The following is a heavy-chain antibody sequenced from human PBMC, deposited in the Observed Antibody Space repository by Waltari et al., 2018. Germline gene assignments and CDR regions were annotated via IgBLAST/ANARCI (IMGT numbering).Heavy chain of an antibody. Sequence: QVQLVQSGAEVKKPGASVKVSCKASGYTFTGYYMHWVRQAPGQGLEWMGRINPNSGGTNYAQKFQGRVTMTRDTSISTAYMELSRLRSDDTAVYYCARDAISPYYYYYMDVWGKGTTVTVSS. J-gene: IGHJ6*03. CDR1: GYTFTGYY. CDR3: ARDAISPYYYYYMDV. V-gene: IGHV1-2*06. CDR2: INPNSGGT. D-gene: IGHD3-3*01.